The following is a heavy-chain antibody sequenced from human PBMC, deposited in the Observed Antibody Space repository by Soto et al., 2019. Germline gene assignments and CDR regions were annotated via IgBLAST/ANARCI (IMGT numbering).Heavy chain of an antibody. V-gene: IGHV1-69*01. CDR3: ASMTGSSSWYNWFDP. J-gene: IGHJ5*02. Sequence: SGKVSCKASGGSLISYASIWVRQAPGQGLEWMGGIIPIFGTANYAQKFQGRVTIAADESTSTAYMELSSLRSEDTAVYYCASMTGSSSWYNWFDPWGQGTLVTVSS. D-gene: IGHD6-13*01. CDR2: IIPIFGTA. CDR1: GGSLISYA.